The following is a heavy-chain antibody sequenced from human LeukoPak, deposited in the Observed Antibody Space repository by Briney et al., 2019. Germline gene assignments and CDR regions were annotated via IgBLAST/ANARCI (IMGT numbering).Heavy chain of an antibody. CDR3: AKDGDSSGYYWFSNYFDY. J-gene: IGHJ4*02. Sequence: PGGSLRLSCAASGFTFSSYSMNWVRQAPGKGLEWVSGISWNSGSIGYADSVKGRFTISRDNAKNSLYLQMNSLRAEDTALYYCAKDGDSSGYYWFSNYFDYWGQGTLVTVSS. CDR1: GFTFSSYS. D-gene: IGHD3-22*01. V-gene: IGHV3-9*01. CDR2: ISWNSGSI.